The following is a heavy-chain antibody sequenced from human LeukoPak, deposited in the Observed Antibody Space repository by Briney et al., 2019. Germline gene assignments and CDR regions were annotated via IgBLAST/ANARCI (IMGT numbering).Heavy chain of an antibody. D-gene: IGHD2-15*01. CDR3: ARYGGFDAFDF. CDR2: IYYSGSS. CDR1: GGSISSYY. J-gene: IGHJ3*01. Sequence: SGTLSLTCTVSGGSISSYYWSWIRQPPGKGLEWIGYIYYSGSSNYNPTLKSRVTISADTSMNQFSLKLSSVTAADTAVYYCARYGGFDAFDFWGQGTMVTVSS. V-gene: IGHV4-59*01.